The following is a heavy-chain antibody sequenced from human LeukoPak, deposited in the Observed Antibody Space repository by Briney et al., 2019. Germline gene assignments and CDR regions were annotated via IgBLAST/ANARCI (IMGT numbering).Heavy chain of an antibody. D-gene: IGHD2-2*01. Sequence: SETLSLTCAVSGVAISRGGYAWNWIRQPPGKGLEWIAYIYHSGTTYYNPSLKSRATISVDTSKNQFSLKLSSVTAADTAVYYCARRQDDIVVVPAAWGVDPWGQGTLVTVSS. J-gene: IGHJ5*02. CDR2: IYHSGTT. CDR3: ARRQDDIVVVPAAWGVDP. CDR1: GVAISRGGYA. V-gene: IGHV4-30-4*07.